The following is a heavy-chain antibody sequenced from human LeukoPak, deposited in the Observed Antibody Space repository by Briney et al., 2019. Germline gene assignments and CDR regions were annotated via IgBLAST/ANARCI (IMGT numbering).Heavy chain of an antibody. CDR3: AKDGRSSTPGY. CDR1: GFTFSSYA. J-gene: IGHJ4*02. D-gene: IGHD2-2*01. Sequence: GGSLRLSCAASGFTFSSYAMSWVRQAPGKGLEWVSAISGSGGSTYHADSVKGRFTISRDNSKNTLYLQMNSLRAEDTALYYCAKDGRSSTPGYWGQGTLVTVSS. CDR2: ISGSGGST. V-gene: IGHV3-23*01.